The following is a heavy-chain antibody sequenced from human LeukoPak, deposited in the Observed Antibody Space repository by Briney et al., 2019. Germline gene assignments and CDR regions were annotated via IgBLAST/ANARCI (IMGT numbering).Heavy chain of an antibody. D-gene: IGHD6-19*01. Sequence: GGSLRLSCTASGFTFGDYAMSWVRQAPGKGLEWVGFIRSKAYGGTTEYAASVKGRFTISRDDSKSIACLQMNSLKTEDTAVYYCTRDRDSSGWYLPYFDYWGQGTLVTVSS. CDR3: TRDRDSSGWYLPYFDY. V-gene: IGHV3-49*04. CDR1: GFTFGDYA. J-gene: IGHJ4*02. CDR2: IRSKAYGGTT.